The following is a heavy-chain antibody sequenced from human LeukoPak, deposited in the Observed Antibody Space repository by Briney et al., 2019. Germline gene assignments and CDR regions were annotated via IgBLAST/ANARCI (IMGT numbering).Heavy chain of an antibody. CDR2: ISSSGTYI. CDR3: AKDLAFWSGYYIRYFQH. J-gene: IGHJ1*01. V-gene: IGHV3-21*04. Sequence: PGGSLRLSCAASGFTFSSYTMNWVRQAPGKGLEWVSSISSSGTYIYYADSVKGRFTISRDNSKNTLYLQMNSLRAEDTAVYYCAKDLAFWSGYYIRYFQHWGQGTLVTVSS. D-gene: IGHD3-3*01. CDR1: GFTFSSYT.